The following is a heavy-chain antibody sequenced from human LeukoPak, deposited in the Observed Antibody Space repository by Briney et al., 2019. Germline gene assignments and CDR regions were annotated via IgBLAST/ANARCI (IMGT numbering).Heavy chain of an antibody. V-gene: IGHV4-31*03. J-gene: IGHJ4*02. CDR3: ARSAESGYADFDY. CDR1: GGSITSGGHY. D-gene: IGHD5-12*01. Sequence: SQTLSLTCTVSGGSITSGGHYWSWIRQHPGKGLEWIGYIYYSGNAYYNPSLKSRVTISVDTSKNQFSLKVSSVTAADTAVYYCARSAESGYADFDYWGQGTLVTVPS. CDR2: IYYSGNA.